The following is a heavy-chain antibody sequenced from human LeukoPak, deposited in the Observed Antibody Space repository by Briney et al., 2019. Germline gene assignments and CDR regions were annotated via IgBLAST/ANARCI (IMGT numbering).Heavy chain of an antibody. J-gene: IGHJ4*02. D-gene: IGHD5-18*01. V-gene: IGHV4-59*01. CDR2: IYYSGST. Sequence: SETLSLTCTVSGGSISSYYWSWIRQPPGKGLEWIGYIYYSGSTNYNPSLKSRVTISVDTSKNQFSLKLSSVTAADTAVYYCARGYSYGMYYFDYWGQGTLVTVSS. CDR1: GGSISSYY. CDR3: ARGYSYGMYYFDY.